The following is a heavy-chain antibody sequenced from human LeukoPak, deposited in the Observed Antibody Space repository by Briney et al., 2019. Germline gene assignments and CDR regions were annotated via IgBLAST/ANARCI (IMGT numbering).Heavy chain of an antibody. J-gene: IGHJ4*02. Sequence: SETLSLTCTVSGGSISSYYWSWIRQPPGKGLEWIGYIYYSGSTNYNPSLKSRVTISVDTSKNQFSLKLSSVTAADTAVYYCARNGNYKYYFDYWGQGTLVTVSS. D-gene: IGHD4-11*01. CDR2: IYYSGST. V-gene: IGHV4-59*01. CDR3: ARNGNYKYYFDY. CDR1: GGSISSYY.